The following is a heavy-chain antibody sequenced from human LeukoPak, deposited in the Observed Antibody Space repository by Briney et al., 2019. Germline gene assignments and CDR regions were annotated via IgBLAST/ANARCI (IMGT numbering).Heavy chain of an antibody. CDR2: IYYSGST. Sequence: PSETLSLTCTVSGGSISSYYWSWIRQPPGKGLEWIGYIYYSGSTNYNPPLKSRVTISVDTSKNQFSLKLSSVTAADTAVYYCARSYCSSTSCYPYFDYWGQGTLVTVSS. CDR3: ARSYCSSTSCYPYFDY. CDR1: GGSISSYY. V-gene: IGHV4-59*01. J-gene: IGHJ4*02. D-gene: IGHD2-2*01.